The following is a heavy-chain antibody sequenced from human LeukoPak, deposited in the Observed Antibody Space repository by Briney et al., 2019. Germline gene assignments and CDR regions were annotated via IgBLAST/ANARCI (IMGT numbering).Heavy chain of an antibody. D-gene: IGHD2-21*02. J-gene: IGHJ4*02. CDR1: GYSISSGYY. CDR2: IYHSGST. Sequence: PSETLSLTCTVSGYSISSGYYWGWIRQPPGKGLEWIGSIYHSGSTYYNPSLKSRVTISVDTSKNQFSLKLSSVTAADTAVYYCARDQTVGYCGGDCYLDYWGQGTLVTVSS. CDR3: ARDQTVGYCGGDCYLDY. V-gene: IGHV4-38-2*02.